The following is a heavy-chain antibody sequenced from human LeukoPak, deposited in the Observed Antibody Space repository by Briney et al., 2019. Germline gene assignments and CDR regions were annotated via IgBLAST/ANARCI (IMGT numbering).Heavy chain of an antibody. CDR2: IYYTGST. CDR1: GGSISGYY. D-gene: IGHD6-19*01. CDR3: ARGGYASGWYLDY. Sequence: PSETLSLTCTVSGGSISGYYWNWIRQPPGKGLEWIGCIYYTGSTNYNPSLKSRVTISVDTSKNQFSLKLSSVTATDTAVYYCARGGYASGWYLDYWGQGTLVTVSS. V-gene: IGHV4-59*01. J-gene: IGHJ4*02.